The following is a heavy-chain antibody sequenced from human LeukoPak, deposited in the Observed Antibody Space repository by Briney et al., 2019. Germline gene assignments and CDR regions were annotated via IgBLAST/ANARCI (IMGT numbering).Heavy chain of an antibody. CDR3: ASSRFWSGYYSGFNY. D-gene: IGHD3-3*01. CDR1: GGSIGSYY. J-gene: IGHJ4*02. Sequence: SETLSLTCTVSGGSIGSYYWSWIRQPPGKGLEWIGYIYYSGSTNYNPSLKSRVTISVDTSKNQFSLKLSSVTAADTAVYYCASSRFWSGYYSGFNYWGQGTLVTVSS. CDR2: IYYSGST. V-gene: IGHV4-59*01.